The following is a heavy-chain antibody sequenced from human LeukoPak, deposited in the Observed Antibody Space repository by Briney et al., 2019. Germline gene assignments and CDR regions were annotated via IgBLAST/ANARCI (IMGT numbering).Heavy chain of an antibody. CDR2: IIPILGIA. CDR3: ARAESGYLYFDY. D-gene: IGHD5-12*01. J-gene: IGHJ4*02. Sequence: ASVKVSCKASGGTFSSYTISWVRQAPGQGLEWMGRIIPILGIANYAQKFQGRVTITADKSTSTAYMELSILRSEDTAVYYCARAESGYLYFDYWGQGTLVTVSS. CDR1: GGTFSSYT. V-gene: IGHV1-69*02.